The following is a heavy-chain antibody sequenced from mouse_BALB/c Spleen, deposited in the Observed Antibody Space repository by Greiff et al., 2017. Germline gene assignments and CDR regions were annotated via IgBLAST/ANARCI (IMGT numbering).Heavy chain of an antibody. J-gene: IGHJ4*01. D-gene: IGHD2-1*01. Sequence: QVQLQQPGAELVKPGASVKLSCKASGYTFTSYWMHWVKQRPGQGLEWIGEINPSNGRTNYNEKFKSKATLTVDKSSSTAYMQLSSLTSEDSAVYYCAREGGNYVGYYAMDYWGQGTSVTVAS. V-gene: IGHV1S81*02. CDR1: GYTFTSYW. CDR2: INPSNGRT. CDR3: AREGGNYVGYYAMDY.